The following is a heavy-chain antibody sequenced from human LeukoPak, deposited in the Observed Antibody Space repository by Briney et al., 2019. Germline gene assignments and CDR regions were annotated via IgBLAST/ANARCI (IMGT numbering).Heavy chain of an antibody. Sequence: GASVKVSCKASGYTFTSYGISWVRQAPGQGLEWMGWISAYNGNTNYAQKLQGRVTMTTDTSTSTAYMELRSLRSDDTAVYYCARLPIRRGGYYYYGMDVWGKGTTVTVSS. V-gene: IGHV1-18*04. CDR3: ARLPIRRGGYYYYGMDV. J-gene: IGHJ6*04. CDR2: ISAYNGNT. CDR1: GYTFTSYG. D-gene: IGHD3-3*02.